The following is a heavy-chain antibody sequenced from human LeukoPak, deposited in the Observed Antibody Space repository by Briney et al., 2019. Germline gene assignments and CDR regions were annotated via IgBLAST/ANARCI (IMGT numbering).Heavy chain of an antibody. CDR2: ISWNSGSI. CDR1: GFTFDDYA. CDR3: AKSYGSGSYYGDIDY. J-gene: IGHJ4*02. V-gene: IGHV3-9*01. Sequence: GGSLRLSCAASGFTFDDYAMHRVRQAPGKGLEWVSGISWNSGSIGYADSVKGRFTISRDNAKNSLYLQMNSLRAEDTALYYCAKSYGSGSYYGDIDYWGQGTLVTVSS. D-gene: IGHD3-10*01.